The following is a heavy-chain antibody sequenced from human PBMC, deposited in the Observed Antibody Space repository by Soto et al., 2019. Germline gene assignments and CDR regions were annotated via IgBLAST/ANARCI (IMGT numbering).Heavy chain of an antibody. D-gene: IGHD2-2*01. J-gene: IGHJ4*02. CDR2: ISASTLTT. V-gene: IGHV3-48*02. CDR1: GFPFSTYS. Sequence: EVELVESGGGLVQPGGSLRLSCAASGFPFSTYSMSWVRQAPGKGLEWISYISASTLTTFYADYVKGRFTISRDTAQNSLYLQMNSLRDEDTAVYYCARAPQLVAPAATGFDSWGQGTLVTVSS. CDR3: ARAPQLVAPAATGFDS.